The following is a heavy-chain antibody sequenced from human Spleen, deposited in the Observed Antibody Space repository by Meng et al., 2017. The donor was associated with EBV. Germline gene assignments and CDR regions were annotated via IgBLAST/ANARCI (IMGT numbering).Heavy chain of an antibody. CDR3: ARAIISSYGGVGFDY. CDR1: GGSVSSGNYY. V-gene: IGHV4-61*01. Sequence: QGQLPESGPGLVKPSETLSLTCTGSGGSVSSGNYYWSWIRQPPGKGLEWIGYIYYSGSTNYHPSLKSRVTISVDTSKNQFSLKLSSVTAADTAVYYCARAIISSYGGVGFDYWGQGTLVTVSS. J-gene: IGHJ4*02. D-gene: IGHD5-18*01. CDR2: IYYSGST.